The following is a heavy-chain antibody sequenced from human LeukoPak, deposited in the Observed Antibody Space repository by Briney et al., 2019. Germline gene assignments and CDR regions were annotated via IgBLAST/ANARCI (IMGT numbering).Heavy chain of an antibody. CDR3: AREVTTPNFDY. Sequence: GASVKVSCKASGYTFTSYGISWVRQAPGQGLEWMGWISPDSGGTNFAQKFQGRVSMTWDTSITTAYMELSRLSSDDTAVYYCAREVTTPNFDYWGQGTLVTVSS. D-gene: IGHD5-18*01. CDR1: GYTFTSYG. CDR2: ISPDSGGT. V-gene: IGHV1-2*02. J-gene: IGHJ4*02.